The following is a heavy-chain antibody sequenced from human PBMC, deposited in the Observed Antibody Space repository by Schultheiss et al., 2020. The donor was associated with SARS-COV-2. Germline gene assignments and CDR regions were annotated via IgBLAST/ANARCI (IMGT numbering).Heavy chain of an antibody. D-gene: IGHD2-2*01. CDR1: GFSLSTSGMC. CDR3: ARVGYCSSTSCYYTIPNWFDP. J-gene: IGHJ5*02. CDR2: IDWDGEK. Sequence: SGPTLVKPTQTLTVTCTFSGFSLSTSGMCVSWIRQPPGKALEWLALIDWDGEKRYNPSLKSRFTLTKDTSKNQVVLTMTNMDPEDTATYYCARVGYCSSTSCYYTIPNWFDPWGQGTLVTVSS. V-gene: IGHV2-5*08.